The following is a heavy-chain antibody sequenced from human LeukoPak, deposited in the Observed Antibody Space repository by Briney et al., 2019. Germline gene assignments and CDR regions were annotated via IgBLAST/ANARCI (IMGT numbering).Heavy chain of an antibody. J-gene: IGHJ5*02. Sequence: KPSQTLSLTCTVSGGSISSGGYYWSWIRQHPGKGLEWIGYIYYSGSTYYNPSLKSRVTISVDTSKNQFSLKLSSVTAADTAVYYCARVKVLARWFDPWGQGTLVTVSS. V-gene: IGHV4-31*03. CDR3: ARVKVLARWFDP. CDR1: GGSISSGGYY. CDR2: IYYSGST. D-gene: IGHD6-6*01.